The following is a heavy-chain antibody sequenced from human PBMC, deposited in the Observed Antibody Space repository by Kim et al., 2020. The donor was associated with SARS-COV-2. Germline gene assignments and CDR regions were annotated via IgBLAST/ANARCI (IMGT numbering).Heavy chain of an antibody. D-gene: IGHD1-26*01. CDR1: GGSISSYY. V-gene: IGHV4-59*08. CDR2: IYYSGST. CDR3: SRHNRGLAAEYLQH. Sequence: SETLSLTCTVSGGSISSYYWSWIRQPPGKGLEWIGYIYYSGSTNYNPSLKSRVTISVDTSKNQFSLKLSSVTAADTAADYFSRHNRGLAAEYLQHGGQGT. J-gene: IGHJ1*01.